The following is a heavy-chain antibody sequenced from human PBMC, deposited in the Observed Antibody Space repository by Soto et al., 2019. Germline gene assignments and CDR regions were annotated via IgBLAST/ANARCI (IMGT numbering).Heavy chain of an antibody. J-gene: IGHJ4*02. CDR2: IYHSGST. V-gene: IGHV4-30-2*01. CDR1: GGSISSGGYS. D-gene: IGHD5-18*01. CDR3: ARGGRGDTAYLIY. Sequence: PSETLSLTCAVSGGSISSGGYSWSWIRQPPGKGLEWIGYIYHSGSTYYNPSLKSRVTISVDRSKNQFSLKLSSVTAADTAVYYCARGGRGDTAYLIYWGQGTLVTVSS.